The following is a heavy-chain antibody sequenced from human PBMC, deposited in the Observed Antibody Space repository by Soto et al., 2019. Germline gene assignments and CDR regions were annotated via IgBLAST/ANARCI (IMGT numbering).Heavy chain of an antibody. CDR3: AREVDAYSPFDD. J-gene: IGHJ4*02. CDR1: GASVTGDGNC. Sequence: QVQLRESGSGLVKPSQTLSLTCSVSGASVTGDGNCWTWIRQPPGKGLEVVASIYHGGSTFYHPSLRSRVTISLDRSNNPFSLKLTSVPAADTAVYYCAREVDAYSPFDDWGQRTLVTVSS. CDR2: IYHGGST. D-gene: IGHD4-4*01. V-gene: IGHV4-30-2*01.